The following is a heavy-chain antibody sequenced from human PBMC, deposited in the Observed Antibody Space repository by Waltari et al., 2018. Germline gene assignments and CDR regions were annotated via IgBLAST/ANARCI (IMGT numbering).Heavy chain of an antibody. CDR2: FDPGDVET. D-gene: IGHD1-1*01. CDR3: ATEGFRNDTNYYYGMDV. J-gene: IGHJ6*02. CDR1: GYTLTELS. Sequence: QVQLVQSGAEVKKPGASVKVSCKVSGYTLTELSMHWVRQAPGQGLEWMGGFDPGDVETIDAQKYQGRVTMTEDTATDTAYMELSSLISEDTAVYYCATEGFRNDTNYYYGMDVWGQGTTVTVSS. V-gene: IGHV1-24*01.